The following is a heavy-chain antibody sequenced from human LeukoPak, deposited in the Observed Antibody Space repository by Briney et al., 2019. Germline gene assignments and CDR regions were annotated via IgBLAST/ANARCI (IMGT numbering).Heavy chain of an antibody. V-gene: IGHV3-9*03. CDR2: ISWNSGSI. J-gene: IGHJ6*03. D-gene: IGHD1-1*01. CDR3: AKDWTRRYYYYYMDV. Sequence: PGRSLRLSCAASGFTFDDYAMHWVRQAPGKGLERVSGISWNSGSIGYADSVKGRFTISRDNAKNSLYLQMNSLRAEDMALYYCAKDWTRRYYYYYMDVWGKGTTVTVSS. CDR1: GFTFDDYA.